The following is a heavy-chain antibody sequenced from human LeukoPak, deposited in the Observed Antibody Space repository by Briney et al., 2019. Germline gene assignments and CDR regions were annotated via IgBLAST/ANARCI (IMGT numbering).Heavy chain of an antibody. V-gene: IGHV1-2*02. Sequence: ASVKVSCKASGYTFTGYYMHWVRQAPGQGLEWMACINPNSGGTNYAQKFQGRVTMTRDTSISTDYMELSRLRSDDTAAYYCARESVFGELVPRDLYPDYYYYGMDVWGQVTTVTVSS. CDR2: INPNSGGT. D-gene: IGHD3-10*02. J-gene: IGHJ6*02. CDR3: ARESVFGELVPRDLYPDYYYYGMDV. CDR1: GYTFTGYY.